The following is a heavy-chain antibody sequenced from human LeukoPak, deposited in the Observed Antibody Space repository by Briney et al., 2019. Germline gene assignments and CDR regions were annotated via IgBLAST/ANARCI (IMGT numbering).Heavy chain of an antibody. V-gene: IGHV3-11*01. CDR1: GFTFSYYY. J-gene: IGHJ4*02. CDR2: ISSSGSTI. CDR3: TRLRDNSWVDY. D-gene: IGHD1-20*01. Sequence: GGSLRLSCAASGFTFSYYYRSWIRQAPGKGLEWVTNISSSGSTIYYADSVKGRFTISRDNAKTSLDLQMNSLSAEDTSEYYCTRLRDNSWVDYWGQGNLVTVSP.